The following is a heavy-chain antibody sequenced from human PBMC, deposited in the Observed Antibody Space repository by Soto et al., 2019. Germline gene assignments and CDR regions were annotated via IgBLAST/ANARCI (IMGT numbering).Heavy chain of an antibody. Sequence: GGSLRLSCSASGFTFSSYAMHWVRQAPGKGLEYVSAISSNGGSTYYADSVKGRFTISRDNSKNTLYLQMSSLRAEDTAVYYCVFTYYYDSSGYYQSDYWGQGTLVTVSS. V-gene: IGHV3-64D*08. CDR2: ISSNGGST. CDR3: VFTYYYDSSGYYQSDY. D-gene: IGHD3-22*01. CDR1: GFTFSSYA. J-gene: IGHJ4*02.